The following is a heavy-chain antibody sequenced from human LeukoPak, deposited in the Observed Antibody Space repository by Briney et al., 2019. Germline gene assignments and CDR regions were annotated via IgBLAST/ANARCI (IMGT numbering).Heavy chain of an antibody. D-gene: IGHD3-10*01. CDR2: ISGSGGST. J-gene: IGHJ4*02. CDR1: GLTFSSYA. CDR3: AKDRGSDHYFDY. V-gene: IGHV3-23*01. Sequence: GGSLRLSCAASGLTFSSYAMSWVRQAPGKGLEWVSSISGSGGSTYYADSVKGRFTISRDNSKNTLYLQMNSLRAEDTAVYYCAKDRGSDHYFDYWGQGTLVTVSS.